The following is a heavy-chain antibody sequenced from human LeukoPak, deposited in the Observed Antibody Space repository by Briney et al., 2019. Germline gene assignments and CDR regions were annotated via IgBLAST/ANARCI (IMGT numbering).Heavy chain of an antibody. D-gene: IGHD6-25*01. Sequence: SESQSLTCTVSGYSISSGYYWGCIRQPPGKGLEWIGIIYHSGSTYYNPSLKGRVTISVDQSKNTFSLKLSSVTTADTAVYYCAGVLAHGYYFDYWGQGTLVTVSS. CDR2: IYHSGST. V-gene: IGHV4-38-2*02. CDR1: GYSISSGYY. CDR3: AGVLAHGYYFDY. J-gene: IGHJ4*02.